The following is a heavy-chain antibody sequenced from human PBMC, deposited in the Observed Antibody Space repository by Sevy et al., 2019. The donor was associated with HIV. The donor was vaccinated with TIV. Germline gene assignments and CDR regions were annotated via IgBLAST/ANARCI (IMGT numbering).Heavy chain of an antibody. J-gene: IGHJ6*02. V-gene: IGHV3-9*01. CDR3: AKARGGYRNHYYYPMDV. Sequence: GGSLRLSCAASGFNFDEFAIHWVRQAPGKGLEWVSGISYNSGSIGYADSVKGRFNISRDNAKKSLYLQMNSLRIEDTALYYCAKARGGYRNHYYYPMDVWGQETTVTVSS. CDR1: GFNFDEFA. D-gene: IGHD3-22*01. CDR2: ISYNSGSI.